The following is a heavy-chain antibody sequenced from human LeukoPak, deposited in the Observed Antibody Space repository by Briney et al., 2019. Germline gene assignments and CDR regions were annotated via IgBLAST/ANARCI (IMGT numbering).Heavy chain of an antibody. V-gene: IGHV3-30*18. CDR1: GFTFSSYG. CDR3: AKGGRNQWXXXDY. CDR2: ITSDESNK. D-gene: IGHD6-19*01. J-gene: IGHJ4*02. Sequence: GRSLRLSCAASGFTFSSYGMHWVRQAPGKGLDWVAAITSDESNKYYTDSVKGRFTISRDNSKNTLYLQMNSLRTEDTAVYYCAKGGRNQWXXXDYWGQGTLVTVSS.